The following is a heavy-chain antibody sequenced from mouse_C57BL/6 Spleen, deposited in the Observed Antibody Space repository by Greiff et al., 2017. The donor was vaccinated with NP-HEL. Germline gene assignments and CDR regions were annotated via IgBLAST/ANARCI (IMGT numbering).Heavy chain of an antibody. J-gene: IGHJ3*01. CDR3: ARENFL. CDR2: INPNNGGT. V-gene: IGHV1-26*01. CDR1: GYTFTDYY. Sequence: EVQLQQSGPELVKPGASVKISCKASGYTFTDYYMNWVKQSHGKSLEWIGDINPNNGGTSYNQKFKGKATLTVDKSSSTAYMELRSLTSEDSAVYYCARENFLWGQGTLVTVSA.